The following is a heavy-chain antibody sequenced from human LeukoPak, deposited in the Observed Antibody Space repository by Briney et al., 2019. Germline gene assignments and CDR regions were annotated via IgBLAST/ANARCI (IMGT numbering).Heavy chain of an antibody. V-gene: IGHV3-23*01. CDR2: ISGSDRSA. Sequence: GGSLRLSCAASGFTFSSYAMSWVRQAPGKGLEWVSAISGSDRSAYYADSVKGRFTISRDNSKNTLYMQMNSLRAEDTAVYYCAKDDDGSGSYPSFHYWGQGTLVTVSS. D-gene: IGHD3-10*01. CDR3: AKDDDGSGSYPSFHY. CDR1: GFTFSSYA. J-gene: IGHJ4*02.